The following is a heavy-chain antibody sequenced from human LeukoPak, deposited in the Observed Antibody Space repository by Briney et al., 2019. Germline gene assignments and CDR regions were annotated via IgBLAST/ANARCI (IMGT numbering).Heavy chain of an antibody. V-gene: IGHV4-39*07. CDR2: IYYSGTT. Sequence: PSETLSLTCTVSSGSISTTSYFWAWIRQPPGEGLEWIGSIYYSGTTYYNSSLKSRVSISVETSKNHFSLKMSSLTAADTAVYYCARVYSSSHNWFDTWGQGTHVTVSS. CDR1: SGSISTTSYF. D-gene: IGHD6-13*01. J-gene: IGHJ5*02. CDR3: ARVYSSSHNWFDT.